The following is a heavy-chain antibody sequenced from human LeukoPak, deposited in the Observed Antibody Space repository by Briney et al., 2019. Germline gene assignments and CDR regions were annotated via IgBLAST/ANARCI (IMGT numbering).Heavy chain of an antibody. CDR2: INPNSGAT. CDR1: GYTFTGYY. Sequence: ASVKVSCKTSGYTFTGYYMHWVRQAPGQGLEWMGWINPNSGATNYVQEFQGRVTMTRDTSITTAYMELSGLRSDDTAVYYCAREGREFGPHKLAGFDYWGQGTLVTVS. J-gene: IGHJ4*02. D-gene: IGHD3-10*01. V-gene: IGHV1-2*02. CDR3: AREGREFGPHKLAGFDY.